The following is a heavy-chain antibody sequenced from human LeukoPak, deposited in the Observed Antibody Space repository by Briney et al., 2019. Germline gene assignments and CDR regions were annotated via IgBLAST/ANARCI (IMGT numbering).Heavy chain of an antibody. CDR3: AIPWGDHGRQAFDY. CDR2: IRYDGSNK. Sequence: GGSLTLSCAVSGFTFSNYGMHWVRQAPGKGLEWVAFIRYDGSNKYYADSVKGRFTISRDNSKNTLYLQMNSLRGEDTAVYYCAIPWGDHGRQAFDYWGQGTLVTVSS. V-gene: IGHV3-30*02. J-gene: IGHJ4*02. CDR1: GFTFSNYG. D-gene: IGHD2-21*02.